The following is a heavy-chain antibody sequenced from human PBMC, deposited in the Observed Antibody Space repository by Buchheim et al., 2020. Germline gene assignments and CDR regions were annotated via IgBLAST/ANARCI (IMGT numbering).Heavy chain of an antibody. J-gene: IGHJ4*02. V-gene: IGHV3-33*01. Sequence: QVQLVESGGGVVQPGRSLRLSCAASGFTFSSYGMHWVRQAPGKGLEWVAAIWYDGSNKYYADSVKGRFTISRDNSKNTVYLQMNSLRAEDTAIYYCARDGERYCSGGSCYRLDYWGQGTL. CDR1: GFTFSSYG. CDR3: ARDGERYCSGGSCYRLDY. D-gene: IGHD2-15*01. CDR2: IWYDGSNK.